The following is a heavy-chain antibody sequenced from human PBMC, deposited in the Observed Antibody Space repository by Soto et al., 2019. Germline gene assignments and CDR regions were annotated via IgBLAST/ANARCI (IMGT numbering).Heavy chain of an antibody. CDR1: GYSFTNYW. V-gene: IGHV5-51*01. CDR2: IYPGDSNT. Sequence: PRESLKISCKGSGYSFTNYWIGWVRQMPGKGLEWMGIIYPGDSNTRYSPSFQGQFTISADKSLSTAYPQWSSLKASDTAMYYCARQGYCSSTACYTVDYWGQGTLVTVSS. D-gene: IGHD2-2*02. J-gene: IGHJ4*02. CDR3: ARQGYCSSTACYTVDY.